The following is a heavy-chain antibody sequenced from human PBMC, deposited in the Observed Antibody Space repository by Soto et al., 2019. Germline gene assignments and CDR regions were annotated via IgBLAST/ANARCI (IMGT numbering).Heavy chain of an antibody. J-gene: IGHJ3*01. V-gene: IGHV4-59*08. CDR2: VHNSGST. CDR1: GGSISSHY. D-gene: IGHD3-10*01. CDR3: ARVWGGAFDF. Sequence: PSETLSLTCTVSGGSISSHYWSWIRQPPGKRLEWIGYVHNSGSTNYNPSLKSRVTTAVDTSKNQFSLKLSSVTAADTAVYYCARVWGGAFDFWGQGTMVTVSS.